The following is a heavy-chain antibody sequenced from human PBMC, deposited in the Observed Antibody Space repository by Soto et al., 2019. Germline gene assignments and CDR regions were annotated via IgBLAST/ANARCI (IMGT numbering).Heavy chain of an antibody. J-gene: IGHJ6*03. CDR2: IYFSGST. V-gene: IGHV4-31*11. D-gene: IGHD6-13*01. CDR1: GGSISNGGYY. Sequence: QLQLQESGPGLGNPSQTLSLTCAVSGGSISNGGYYWSWIRQHPGKGLEWIGSIYFSGSTYYNPSLKSRVTISVATPKSQFSLKLSSVTAADTAVYYCARDSHSQQPNHRWGGGYMDVWGKGPTVTVS. CDR3: ARDSHSQQPNHRWGGGYMDV.